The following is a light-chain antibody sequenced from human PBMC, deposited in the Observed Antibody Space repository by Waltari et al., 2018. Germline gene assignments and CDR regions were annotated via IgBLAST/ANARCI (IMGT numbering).Light chain of an antibody. Sequence: DIHMTQSPSSLSASVGDRVTITCLASQSINNYLNWYQQKPGKAPKVLIHPASGLQSGVPSRFSGRGFGTDFTLTISSLHPEDFATYYCQQSKSIPYTFGQGTKVEIK. CDR3: QQSKSIPYT. CDR2: PAS. V-gene: IGKV1-39*01. J-gene: IGKJ2*01. CDR1: QSINNY.